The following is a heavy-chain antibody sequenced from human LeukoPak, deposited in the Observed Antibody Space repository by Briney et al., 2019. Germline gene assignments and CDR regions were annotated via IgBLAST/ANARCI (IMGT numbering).Heavy chain of an antibody. CDR1: GFTFSRYG. CDR3: AREKVDIRGNYFDY. V-gene: IGHV3-33*01. CDR2: IWYDGSNE. D-gene: IGHD5-12*01. Sequence: GGSLRLSCAASGFTFSRYGIHWVRQAPGKGLEWVAVIWYDGSNEYYGDSVKGRFTISRDNSKNTLYLQMNSLRAEDTAVYYCAREKVDIRGNYFDYWGQGTLVTVSS. J-gene: IGHJ4*02.